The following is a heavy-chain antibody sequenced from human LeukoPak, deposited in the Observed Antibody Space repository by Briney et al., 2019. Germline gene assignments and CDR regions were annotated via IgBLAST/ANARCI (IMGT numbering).Heavy chain of an antibody. V-gene: IGHV1-2*02. CDR3: ARRQQLYYYYGMDV. CDR1: GYTFTVYY. Sequence: VASVKVSCTASGYTFTVYYMHWVRQAPGQGLEWMGWINPNSGGTNYAQKFQGRVTMTRDTSISTAYMELSRLRSDDTAVYYCARRQQLYYYYGMDVWGQGTTVTVSS. CDR2: INPNSGGT. D-gene: IGHD6-13*01. J-gene: IGHJ6*02.